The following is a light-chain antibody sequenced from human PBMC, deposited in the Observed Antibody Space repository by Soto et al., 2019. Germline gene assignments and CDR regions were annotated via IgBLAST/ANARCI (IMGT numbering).Light chain of an antibody. V-gene: IGLV2-14*01. Sequence: QSVLTQPASVSGSPGQSITISCTGTSSDVGGYNYVSWYQQHPGKAPKLMIYEVSNRPSGVSNRFSGSKSGNTASLPISGLQAEDEGDYYCSSYTSRSPRVFGGGTKVTVL. CDR2: EVS. CDR3: SSYTSRSPRV. CDR1: SSDVGGYNY. J-gene: IGLJ3*02.